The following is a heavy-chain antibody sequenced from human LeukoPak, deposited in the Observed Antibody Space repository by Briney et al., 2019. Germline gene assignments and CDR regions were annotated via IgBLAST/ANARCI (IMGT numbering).Heavy chain of an antibody. CDR3: ARDVVTRSRYYYYYYYMDV. CDR2: INHSGST. CDR1: GGSFSGYY. D-gene: IGHD4-23*01. V-gene: IGHV4-34*01. J-gene: IGHJ6*03. Sequence: SETLSLTCAVYGGSFSGYYWSWIRQPPGKGLEWIGEINHSGSTNYNPSLKSRVTMSVDTSKNQFSLKLSSVTAADTAVYYCARDVVTRSRYYYYYYYMDVWGKGTTVTVSS.